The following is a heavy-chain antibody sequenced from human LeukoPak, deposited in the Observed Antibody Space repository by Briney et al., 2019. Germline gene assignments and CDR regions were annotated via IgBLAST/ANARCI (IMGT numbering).Heavy chain of an antibody. V-gene: IGHV4-34*01. CDR3: ARVALRQLERRNYFDY. CDR2: INHSGST. J-gene: IGHJ4*02. CDR1: GGSFSGYY. Sequence: SVTLSLTCAVYGGSFSGYYWSWIRQPPGKGLEWIGEINHSGSTNYNPSLKSRVTISVDTSKNQFSLKLSSVTAADTAVYYCARVALRQLERRNYFDYWGQGTLVTVSS. D-gene: IGHD1-1*01.